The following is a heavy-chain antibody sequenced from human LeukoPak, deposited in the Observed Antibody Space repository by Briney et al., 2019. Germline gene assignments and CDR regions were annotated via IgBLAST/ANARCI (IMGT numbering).Heavy chain of an antibody. Sequence: PGGSLRLSCAASGFTFSDAWMSWVRQAPGKGPEWVGRIKSKTHGGTTEYAAPVKGRFTISRDDSKTTVYLQMNSLKSEDAAMYYCTSERPYFDNWGQGTLVTVSS. J-gene: IGHJ4*02. CDR1: GFTFSDAW. CDR2: IKSKTHGGTT. CDR3: TSERPYFDN. V-gene: IGHV3-15*01.